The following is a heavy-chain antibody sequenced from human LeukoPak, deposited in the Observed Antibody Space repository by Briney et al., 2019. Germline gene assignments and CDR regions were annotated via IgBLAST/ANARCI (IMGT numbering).Heavy chain of an antibody. D-gene: IGHD2-15*01. Sequence: GASLRLSCAASGFTVSTYYMSWVRQAPGKGLEWVSVISTGGNTNYGDSVKGRFTISRGNSNNTLYLQMHSLRAEDTAVYYCARVLCSGGNCYYFDFWGQGTLVTVSS. V-gene: IGHV3-53*01. J-gene: IGHJ4*02. CDR1: GFTVSTYY. CDR3: ARVLCSGGNCYYFDF. CDR2: ISTGGNT.